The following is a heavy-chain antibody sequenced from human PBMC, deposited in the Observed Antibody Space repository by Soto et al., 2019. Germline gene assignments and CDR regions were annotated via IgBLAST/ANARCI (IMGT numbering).Heavy chain of an antibody. D-gene: IGHD2-21*02. J-gene: IGHJ4*02. CDR1: GDSINSRSYY. Sequence: PSETLSLTCTVTGDSINSRSYYWGWIRQPPGKGLEWIGSIYYSGRTYNNPSLRSRVSMSIDTSKDQFSLKLKSVTAADTALYFCARQRTSVVTQAYFDVWGQGSLVTVS. V-gene: IGHV4-39*01. CDR2: IYYSGRT. CDR3: ARQRTSVVTQAYFDV.